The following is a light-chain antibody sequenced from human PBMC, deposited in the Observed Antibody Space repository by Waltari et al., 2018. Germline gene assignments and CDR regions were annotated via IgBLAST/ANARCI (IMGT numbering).Light chain of an antibody. V-gene: IGLV2-8*01. CDR2: EVT. J-gene: IGLJ2*01. Sequence: QSALTQPPSAAGSPGQSVTISCTGTRGDVGGYNYVSWYQQHPGKAPKLVIFEVTKRPSGVPYRFSGSKSGNTASLTVSGLQADDEAYYYCSSYVGRNNVIFGGGTKLTVL. CDR3: SSYVGRNNVI. CDR1: RGDVGGYNY.